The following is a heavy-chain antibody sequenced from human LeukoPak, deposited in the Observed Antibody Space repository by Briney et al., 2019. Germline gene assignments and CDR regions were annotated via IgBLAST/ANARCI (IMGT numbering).Heavy chain of an antibody. CDR2: IYYSGST. J-gene: IGHJ4*02. CDR1: GGSISSSSYY. CDR3: ARVRSGGSGSDY. D-gene: IGHD3-10*01. Sequence: SETLSLTCTVSGGSISSSSYYWGWIRQPPGKGLEWIGSIYYSGSTYYNPSLKSRVTISVDTSKNQFSLKLSSVTAADTAVYYCARVRSGGSGSDYWGQGTLVTVSS. V-gene: IGHV4-39*07.